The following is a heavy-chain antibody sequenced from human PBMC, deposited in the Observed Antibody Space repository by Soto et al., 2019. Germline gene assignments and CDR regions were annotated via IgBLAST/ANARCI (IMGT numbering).Heavy chain of an antibody. D-gene: IGHD5-18*01. CDR3: ARDKRAYSYGAMDF. V-gene: IGHV1-18*04. Sequence: ASVKVSCKTSGYTFTDYGVTWVRQAPGQGLEWMGWISTHNGDTIFAQNVQGRITMTADTVTSTVYMDLRSLTSDDTAVYYCARDKRAYSYGAMDFWGQGTLVTVS. CDR2: ISTHNGDT. J-gene: IGHJ4*02. CDR1: GYTFTDYG.